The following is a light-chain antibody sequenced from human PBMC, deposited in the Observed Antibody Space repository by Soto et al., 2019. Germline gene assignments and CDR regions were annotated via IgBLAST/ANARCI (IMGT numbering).Light chain of an antibody. CDR1: QSVSRS. Sequence: EIVLTQSPATLSLSPGDRATLSCRTSQSVSRSLAWYQQKPGQAPRLLIYDASKKATGIPARFSGTGSGTDFTLTISSLEPEDFALYYCQQHIDWPLTFGQGTRLEIK. J-gene: IGKJ5*01. CDR3: QQHIDWPLT. CDR2: DAS. V-gene: IGKV3-11*01.